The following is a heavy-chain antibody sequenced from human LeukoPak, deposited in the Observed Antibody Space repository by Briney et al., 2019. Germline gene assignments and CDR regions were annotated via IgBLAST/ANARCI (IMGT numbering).Heavy chain of an antibody. CDR2: IWYDGSNK. Sequence: GRSPRLSCAASGFTFSSYGMHWVRQAPGKGLEWVAVIWYDGSNKYYADSVKGRFTISRDNSKNTLYLQMNSLRAEDTAVYYCVKDDDCGDYLDYWGQGTLVTVSS. J-gene: IGHJ4*02. V-gene: IGHV3-33*06. D-gene: IGHD4-17*01. CDR3: VKDDDCGDYLDY. CDR1: GFTFSSYG.